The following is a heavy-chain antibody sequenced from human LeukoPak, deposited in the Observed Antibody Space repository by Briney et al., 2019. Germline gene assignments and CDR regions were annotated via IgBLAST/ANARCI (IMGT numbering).Heavy chain of an antibody. CDR1: GYTFTSYA. V-gene: IGHV7-4-1*02. D-gene: IGHD2-2*01. J-gene: IGHJ6*03. CDR3: ARVSCSSTSCPQKDYYYYYVDV. CDR2: INTNTGNP. Sequence: ASVKVSCKASGYTFTSYAMNWVRQAPGQGLEWMGWINTNTGNPTYAQGFTGRFVFSLDTSVSTAYLQISSLKAEDTAVYYCARVSCSSTSCPQKDYYYYYVDVWGRGTTVTVAS.